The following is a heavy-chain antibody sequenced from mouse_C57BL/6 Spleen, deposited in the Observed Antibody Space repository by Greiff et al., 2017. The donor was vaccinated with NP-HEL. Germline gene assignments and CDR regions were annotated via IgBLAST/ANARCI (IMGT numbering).Heavy chain of an antibody. J-gene: IGHJ2*01. Sequence: VQLQQSGAELVRPGASVKLSCTASGFNITDYYMHWVKQRPEQGLEWIGRIDPEDGDTEYAPKFQGKATMTADTSSNTAYLQLSSLTSEDTAVYYCTTSTMITKYYFDYWGQGTTLTVSS. D-gene: IGHD2-4*01. V-gene: IGHV14-1*01. CDR1: GFNITDYY. CDR3: TTSTMITKYYFDY. CDR2: IDPEDGDT.